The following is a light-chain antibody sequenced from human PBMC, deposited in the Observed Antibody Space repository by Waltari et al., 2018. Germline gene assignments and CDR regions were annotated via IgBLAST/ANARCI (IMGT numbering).Light chain of an antibody. Sequence: EIVLTPSPGPLSLAPGAGATLSGRTSQTIRTTYLAWYQQKPGQAPTLLIYGTFSRATGIPDRFTGSGSGTDFSLTISSLEPEDFATYYCQQYDISPLTFGGGTKVEIK. CDR2: GTF. J-gene: IGKJ4*01. CDR1: QTIRTTY. V-gene: IGKV3-20*01. CDR3: QQYDISPLT.